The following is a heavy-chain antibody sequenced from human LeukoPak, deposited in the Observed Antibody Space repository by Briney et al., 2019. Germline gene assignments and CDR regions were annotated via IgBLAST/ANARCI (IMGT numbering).Heavy chain of an antibody. CDR1: GFTVSSNY. CDR2: ISSSGSTI. J-gene: IGHJ4*02. V-gene: IGHV3-11*01. CDR3: ARDRKSGSYRYFDY. Sequence: GGSLRLSCAASGFTVSSNYMSWVRQAPGKGLEWVSYISSSGSTIYYADSVKGRFTISRDNAKNSLYLQMNSLRAEDTAVYYCARDRKSGSYRYFDYWGQGALVTVSS. D-gene: IGHD1-26*01.